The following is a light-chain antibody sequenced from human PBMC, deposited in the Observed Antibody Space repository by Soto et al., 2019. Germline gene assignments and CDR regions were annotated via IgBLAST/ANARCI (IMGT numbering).Light chain of an antibody. CDR3: AAWDASLSGPV. CDR2: RNG. V-gene: IGLV1-47*01. Sequence: QSVLTQSPSASASPGQRITISCSGSSSNIGSNYVYWYQQFPGMAPKLLIYRNGQRPSGVPDRFSALKYGTTASLAIAGLRSEDAGDYYCAAWDASLSGPVFGGGTKLTVL. CDR1: SSNIGSNY. J-gene: IGLJ3*02.